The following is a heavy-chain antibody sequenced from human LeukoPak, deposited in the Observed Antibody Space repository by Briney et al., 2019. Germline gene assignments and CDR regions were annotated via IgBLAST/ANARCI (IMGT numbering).Heavy chain of an antibody. Sequence: GESLKISCQGSGYSFTSYWIGWVRQMPGKGLEWMGIIYPGDSDTRYSPSFQGQVTISADKSISTAYLQWSSLKASDTAMYYCARGYYDSSGYYYDHPQYFDYWGQGTLVTVSS. V-gene: IGHV5-51*01. J-gene: IGHJ4*02. CDR3: ARGYYDSSGYYYDHPQYFDY. D-gene: IGHD3-22*01. CDR2: IYPGDSDT. CDR1: GYSFTSYW.